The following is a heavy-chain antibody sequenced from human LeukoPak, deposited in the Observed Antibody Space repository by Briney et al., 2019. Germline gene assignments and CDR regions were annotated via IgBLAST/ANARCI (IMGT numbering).Heavy chain of an antibody. Sequence: GGSLRLSCAASGFIFDDYAMHWVRQAPGKGLEWVSGISWDRSSIGYADSVKGRFTISRDNAKNSLYLQMNSLRAEDTALYYSAKDQYSGASGAVDIWGQGTMVTVSS. CDR3: AKDQYSGASGAVDI. CDR1: GFIFDDYA. D-gene: IGHD5-12*01. J-gene: IGHJ3*02. CDR2: ISWDRSSI. V-gene: IGHV3-9*01.